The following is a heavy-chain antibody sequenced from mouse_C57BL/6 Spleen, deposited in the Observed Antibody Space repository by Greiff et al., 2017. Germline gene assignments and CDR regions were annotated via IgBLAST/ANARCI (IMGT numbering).Heavy chain of an antibody. CDR2: ISSGGSYT. V-gene: IGHV5-6*01. CDR3: ARRPGGYFDV. Sequence: EVQLVESGGDLVKPGGSLKLSCAASGFTFSSYGMSWVRQTPDKRLEWVATISSGGSYTYYPDSVKGRFTISRDNAKNTLYLQMSSLKSEDTAMYYCARRPGGYFDVWGQGTTLTVSS. J-gene: IGHJ2*01. CDR1: GFTFSSYG.